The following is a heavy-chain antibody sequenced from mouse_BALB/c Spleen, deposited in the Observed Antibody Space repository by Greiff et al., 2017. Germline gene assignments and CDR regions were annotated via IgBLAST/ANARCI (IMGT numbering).Heavy chain of an antibody. V-gene: IGHV1-63*02. CDR2: IYPGGGYT. CDR1: GYTFTNYW. CDR3: AREGNYAMDY. J-gene: IGHJ4*01. Sequence: VQLQQSGAELAKPGASVKMSCKASGYTFTNYWLGWVKQRPGHGLEWIGDIYPGGGYTNYNEKFKGKATLTADTSSSTAYMQLSSLTSEDSAVYFCAREGNYAMDYWGQGTSVTVSS.